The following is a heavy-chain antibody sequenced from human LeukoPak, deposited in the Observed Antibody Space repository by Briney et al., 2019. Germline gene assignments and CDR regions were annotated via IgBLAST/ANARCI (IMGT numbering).Heavy chain of an antibody. CDR3: ARGGREYYYGSGIDYFDY. CDR2: INHSGST. CDR1: GGSFSGYY. V-gene: IGHV4-34*01. Sequence: PSETLSLTCAVYGGSFSGYYWSWIRQPPGKGLEWIGEINHSGSTNYNPSLKSRVTISVDTSKNQFSLKLSSVTAADTAVYYCARGGREYYYGSGIDYFDYWGQGTLVTVSS. D-gene: IGHD3-10*01. J-gene: IGHJ4*02.